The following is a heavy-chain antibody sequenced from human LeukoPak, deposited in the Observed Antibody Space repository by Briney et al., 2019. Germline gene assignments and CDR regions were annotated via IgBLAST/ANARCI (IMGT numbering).Heavy chain of an antibody. Sequence: SQTLSLTCTVSGGSISSDSYYWNWIRQPAGKGLEWIGRIYTSGSTNYNPSLRSRVTISLDTSKNQFSLKLSSVTAADTAVYYCARAAIFSWPYNCFDPWGQGTLVTVSS. CDR3: ARAAIFSWPYNCFDP. CDR1: GGSISSDSYY. CDR2: IYTSGST. J-gene: IGHJ5*02. V-gene: IGHV4-61*02. D-gene: IGHD6-13*01.